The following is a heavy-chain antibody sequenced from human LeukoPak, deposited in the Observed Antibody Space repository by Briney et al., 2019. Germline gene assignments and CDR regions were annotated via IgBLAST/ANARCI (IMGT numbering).Heavy chain of an antibody. CDR2: ICRTGNSI. CDR3: ARGPYSSNWYVDY. Sequence: PSGGSLRLSCAASGFTLSSYEMNWVRLAPGKGLEWISYICRTGNSIYYADSVKGRFIISRDSAKNSLYLQMNTLRAEDTAVYYCARGPYSSNWYVDYWGQGTLVTVAS. D-gene: IGHD6-13*01. CDR1: GFTLSSYE. J-gene: IGHJ4*02. V-gene: IGHV3-48*03.